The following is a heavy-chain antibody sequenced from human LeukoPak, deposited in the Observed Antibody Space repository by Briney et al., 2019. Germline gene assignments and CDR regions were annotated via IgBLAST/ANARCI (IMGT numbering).Heavy chain of an antibody. D-gene: IGHD2-2*01. V-gene: IGHV1-69*13. CDR2: IIPIFGTA. CDR3: ARVRRSYCSSTSCYALDY. Sequence: ASVKVSCKASGYTFTSYYMHWVRQAPGQGLEWMGGIIPIFGTANYAQKFQGRVTITADESTSTAYMELSSLRSEDTAVYYCARVRRSYCSSTSCYALDYWGQGTLVTVSS. J-gene: IGHJ4*02. CDR1: GYTFTSYY.